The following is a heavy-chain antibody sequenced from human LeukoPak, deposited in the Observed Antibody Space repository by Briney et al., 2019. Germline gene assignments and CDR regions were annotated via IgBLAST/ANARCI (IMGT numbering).Heavy chain of an antibody. CDR1: GFTFSSYT. V-gene: IGHV3-23*01. CDR3: AKDRPYTTITIFGVVISRSFDY. Sequence: GGSLRLSCAASGFTFSSYTMSWVRQAPGKGLEWVSAISGSGGSTYYADSVKGRFTISRDNSKNTLYLQMNSLRAEDTAVYYCAKDRPYTTITIFGVVISRSFDYWGQGTLVTVSS. J-gene: IGHJ4*02. CDR2: ISGSGGST. D-gene: IGHD3-3*01.